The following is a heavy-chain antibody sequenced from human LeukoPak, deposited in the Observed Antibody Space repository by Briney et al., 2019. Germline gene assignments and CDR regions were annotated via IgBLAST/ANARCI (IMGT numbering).Heavy chain of an antibody. Sequence: GGSLRLSCAASGFTFSSYEMNWVRQAPGKGLEWVSYISRSGSAIYYADSVKGRFTISRDNTKNSLYLQMNSLRAEDTAVYYCAREGWNYRLDYWGQGILVTVSS. J-gene: IGHJ4*02. CDR1: GFTFSSYE. D-gene: IGHD1-7*01. CDR2: ISRSGSAI. CDR3: AREGWNYRLDY. V-gene: IGHV3-48*03.